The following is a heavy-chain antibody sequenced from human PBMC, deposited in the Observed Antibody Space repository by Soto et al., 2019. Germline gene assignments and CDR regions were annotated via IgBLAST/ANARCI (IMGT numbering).Heavy chain of an antibody. CDR3: ARAVNGYGMDV. CDR2: ITTYNGNT. Sequence: QVQLVQSGVEVREPGASVKVSCKAVRYIFTNYGVSWVRQAPGQGLEWMGWITTYNGNTEYAQKFQGRGTMTTDASTSTAYREVGSLRADDSAIYYCARAVNGYGMDVWGQGTTVTVS. D-gene: IGHD1-1*01. V-gene: IGHV1-18*01. CDR1: RYIFTNYG. J-gene: IGHJ6*02.